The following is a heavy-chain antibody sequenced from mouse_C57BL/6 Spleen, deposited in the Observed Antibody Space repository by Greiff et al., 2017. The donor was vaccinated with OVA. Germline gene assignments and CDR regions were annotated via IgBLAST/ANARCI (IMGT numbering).Heavy chain of an antibody. CDR2: ISGGGGNT. CDR1: GFTFSSYT. D-gene: IGHD1-1*01. CDR3: ASLILTTVGSTGYWYFDV. Sequence: EVMLVESGGGLVKPGGSLKLSCAASGFTFSSYTMSWVRQTPEKRLEWVATISGGGGNTYYPDSVTGRFTISRDNAKNTLYLQMSSLRSEDTALDYCASLILTTVGSTGYWYFDVWGTGTTVTVSS. J-gene: IGHJ1*03. V-gene: IGHV5-9*01.